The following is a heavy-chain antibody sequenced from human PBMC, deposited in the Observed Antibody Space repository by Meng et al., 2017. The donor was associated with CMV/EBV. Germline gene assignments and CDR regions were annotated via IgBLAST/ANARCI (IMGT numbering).Heavy chain of an antibody. CDR3: ARGHYWSGYSYYYYGMDV. D-gene: IGHD3-3*01. CDR2: INHSGST. J-gene: IGHJ6*02. V-gene: IGHV4-34*01. Sequence: SETLSLTCAVYGGSFSGYYWSWIRQPPGKGLEWIGEINHSGSTNYNPSLKSRVPISVDTSKNQFSLKLSSVTAADTAVYYCARGHYWSGYSYYYYGMDVWGQGTTVTVSS. CDR1: GGSFSGYY.